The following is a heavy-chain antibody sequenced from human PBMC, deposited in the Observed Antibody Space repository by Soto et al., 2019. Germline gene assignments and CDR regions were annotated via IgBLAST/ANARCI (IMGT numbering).Heavy chain of an antibody. CDR3: SRDLGGKVYS. Sequence: QVQLVQSGVEVKKPGASVKVSCKTSGFTFTSHGISWVRQAPGQGLEWMGWVSGYNGHTTYAQKFQGRVTMTTDTATTTAYMELRSLTSDDTAVYYCSRDLGGKVYSCGQGTLVTVSS. J-gene: IGHJ4*02. CDR2: VSGYNGHT. CDR1: GFTFTSHG. V-gene: IGHV1-18*01. D-gene: IGHD3-16*01.